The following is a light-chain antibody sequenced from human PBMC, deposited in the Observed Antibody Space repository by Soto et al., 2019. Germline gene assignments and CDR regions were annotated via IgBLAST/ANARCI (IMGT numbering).Light chain of an antibody. CDR2: EVS. CDR1: SSDVGGYNY. V-gene: IGLV2-14*01. CDR3: SSYRSSSTV. J-gene: IGLJ1*01. Sequence: QSALTQPASVSGSPGQSITMSCTGTSSDVGGYNYVSWYQQHPGKAPKLMIYEVSNRPSGVSNRFSGSKSDNTASLTISGLQAEDEADYYCSSYRSSSTVFGTGTKLTVL.